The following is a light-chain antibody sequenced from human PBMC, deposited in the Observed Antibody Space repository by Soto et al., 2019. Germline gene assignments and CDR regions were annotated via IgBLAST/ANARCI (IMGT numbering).Light chain of an antibody. J-gene: IGLJ3*02. Sequence: SYELTQVPSVSVSSGQTASITCSGDKLGDKYVCWYQQKPGQSPIRVIYEDRKRPPGIPERFSGSNSGNTATLTISGTQAMDEGDYYCQAWASTIAVFGGGTKLTVL. CDR2: EDR. CDR3: QAWASTIAV. CDR1: KLGDKY. V-gene: IGLV3-1*01.